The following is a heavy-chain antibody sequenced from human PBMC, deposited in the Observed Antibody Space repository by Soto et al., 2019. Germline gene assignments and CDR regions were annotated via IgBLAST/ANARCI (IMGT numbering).Heavy chain of an antibody. CDR1: GGSISSGAYY. D-gene: IGHD3-3*01. CDR3: ARASYYDSFGWFDP. Sequence: QVQLQESGPGLVKPSQTLSLTCTVSGGSISSGAYYWSWIRQHPGKGLEWIGYIYYSGSTYYNPSLSSRVTISVDTSKNQSSLNLSSVTAADTAAYYCARASYYDSFGWFDPWGQGALVTVSS. J-gene: IGHJ5*02. CDR2: IYYSGST. V-gene: IGHV4-31*03.